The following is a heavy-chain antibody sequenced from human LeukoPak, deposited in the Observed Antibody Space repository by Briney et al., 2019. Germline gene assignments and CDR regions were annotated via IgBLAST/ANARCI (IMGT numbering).Heavy chain of an antibody. CDR2: ISSSSSYI. D-gene: IGHD6-13*01. J-gene: IGHJ3*02. CDR1: GFTFSSYS. V-gene: IGHV3-21*01. CDR3: ASDSSSWYADAFDI. Sequence: KPGGSLRLSCAASGFTFSSYSMNWVRHAPGKGLEWFSSISSSSSYIYYADSVKGRFTISRDNAKNSLYLQMNSLRAEDTAVYYCASDSSSWYADAFDIWGQGTMVTVSS.